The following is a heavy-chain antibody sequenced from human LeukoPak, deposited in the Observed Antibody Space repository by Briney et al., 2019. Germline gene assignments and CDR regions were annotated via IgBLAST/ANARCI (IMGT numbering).Heavy chain of an antibody. J-gene: IGHJ6*02. Sequence: ASVKVSCKASGYTFIRYGISWVRQAPGQGLEWMGWISAHNGNTNYAQKLQGRVTMTTDTSTSTAYMELRSLRSDDTAVYYCAISVPSRARYYYYYYGMDVWGQGTTVTVSS. V-gene: IGHV1-18*01. D-gene: IGHD6-13*01. CDR1: GYTFIRYG. CDR3: AISVPSRARYYYYYYGMDV. CDR2: ISAHNGNT.